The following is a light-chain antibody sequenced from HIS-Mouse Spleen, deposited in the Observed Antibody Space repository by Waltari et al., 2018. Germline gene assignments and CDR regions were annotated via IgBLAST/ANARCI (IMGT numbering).Light chain of an antibody. CDR1: SSDVGSYNL. CDR3: CSYAGSSTYVV. Sequence: QSALTQPASVSGSPGQSITIPCPGTSSDVGSYNLVSWYQQHPGKAPKLMIYEGSKRPSGVSNRFSDSKSGNTASLTISGLQAEDEADYYCCSYAGSSTYVVFGGGTKLTVL. V-gene: IGLV2-23*01. J-gene: IGLJ2*01. CDR2: EGS.